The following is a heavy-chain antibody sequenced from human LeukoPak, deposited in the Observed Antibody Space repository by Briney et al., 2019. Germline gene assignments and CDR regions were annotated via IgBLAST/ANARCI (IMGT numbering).Heavy chain of an antibody. Sequence: SVEVSCKASGGSFRNNAISWVRQAPGQGLEWMGTIIAIFGTANYAQKFQGRFTITTDESTSTVYMELSSLSSEDTAVYYCASVLWELPKGYYFYFWGQGTLVTVSS. CDR1: GGSFRNNA. CDR3: ASVLWELPKGYYFYF. V-gene: IGHV1-69*05. CDR2: IIAIFGTA. J-gene: IGHJ4*02. D-gene: IGHD3-16*01.